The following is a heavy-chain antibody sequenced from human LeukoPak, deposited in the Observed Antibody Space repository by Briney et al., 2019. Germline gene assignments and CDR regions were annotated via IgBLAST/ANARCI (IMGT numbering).Heavy chain of an antibody. CDR2: IRYDGSDK. CDR3: AKSPYRGGSSWTEFDY. V-gene: IGHV3-30*02. CDR1: GFTFSNYG. J-gene: IGHJ4*02. D-gene: IGHD6-13*01. Sequence: GGSLRLSCAASGFTFSNYGIHWVRQAPGKGLEWVAFIRYDGSDKYYAEFVKGRFTISRDSSKNTVYLQMNSLRDEDTAVYYCAKSPYRGGSSWTEFDYWGQGTLVAVSS.